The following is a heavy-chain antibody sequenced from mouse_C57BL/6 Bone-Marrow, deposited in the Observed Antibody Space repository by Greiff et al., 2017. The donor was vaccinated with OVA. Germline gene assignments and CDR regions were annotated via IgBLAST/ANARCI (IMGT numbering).Heavy chain of an antibody. D-gene: IGHD2-5*01. CDR2: IYPGGGYT. CDR3: ARWGSNFREYFDY. CDR1: GYTFTNYW. Sequence: VQLQQSGAELVRPGTSVKMSCKASGYTFTNYWIGWAKQRPGHGLEWIGDIYPGGGYTNYNEKFKGKATLTADKSSSTAYMQFSSLTSEDTAIYNCARWGSNFREYFDYWGQGTTLTVSS. J-gene: IGHJ2*01. V-gene: IGHV1-63*01.